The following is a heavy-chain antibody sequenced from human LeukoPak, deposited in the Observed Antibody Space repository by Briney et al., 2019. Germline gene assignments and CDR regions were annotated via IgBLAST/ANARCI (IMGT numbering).Heavy chain of an antibody. V-gene: IGHV4-59*01. CDR3: ARCLGGDYIDY. CDR1: GGSISSYY. D-gene: IGHD4-17*01. J-gene: IGHJ4*02. CDR2: IYYSGST. Sequence: SETLSLTCTVSGGSISSYYWSWIRQPPGKGLEWIGYIYYSGSTNYNPSLKSRVTISVDTSKNQFSLKLSSVTAADTAVYYCARCLGGDYIDYWGQGTLVTVSS.